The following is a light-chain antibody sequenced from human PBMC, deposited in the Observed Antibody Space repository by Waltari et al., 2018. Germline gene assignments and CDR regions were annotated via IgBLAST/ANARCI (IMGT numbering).Light chain of an antibody. CDR3: QKYGTLPAT. CDR1: QSVSRY. Sequence: EIVLTQSPGTLSLSPGERATLSCRASQSVSRYLGWYQQKTGQAPRLLIYDTSIRATGVPDRFGGSGSGTDFSLTISRLEPEDFAVYYCQKYGTLPATFGQGTKVQMK. CDR2: DTS. V-gene: IGKV3-20*01. J-gene: IGKJ1*01.